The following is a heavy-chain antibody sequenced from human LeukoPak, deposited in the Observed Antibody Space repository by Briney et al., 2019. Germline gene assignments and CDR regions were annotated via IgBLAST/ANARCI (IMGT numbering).Heavy chain of an antibody. Sequence: SETLSLTCAVSGYSLSSGYYWGWIRQPPGKGLEWIGSLYHTGSTYYNPSLKSRVIISVDPSKNQFSLKLSSVTAADTAVYYCARGMYYYASGSGYNWFDPWGQGTLVTVSS. D-gene: IGHD3-10*01. V-gene: IGHV4-38-2*01. CDR1: GYSLSSGYY. CDR3: ARGMYYYASGSGYNWFDP. J-gene: IGHJ5*02. CDR2: LYHTGST.